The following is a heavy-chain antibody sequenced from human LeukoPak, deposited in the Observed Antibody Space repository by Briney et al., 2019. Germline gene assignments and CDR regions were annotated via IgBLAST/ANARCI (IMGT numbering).Heavy chain of an antibody. CDR2: IKQDGSEK. D-gene: IGHD3-10*01. CDR3: ARQGKVRVYYYMDV. J-gene: IGHJ6*03. CDR1: GFTFSSYW. Sequence: PGGSLRLSCAASGFTFSSYWMSWVRQAPGKGLEWVANIKQDGSEKYYVDFVKGRFTISRDNAKNSLYLQMNSLRAEDTAVYYCARQGKVRVYYYMDVWGKGTTVTVSS. V-gene: IGHV3-7*01.